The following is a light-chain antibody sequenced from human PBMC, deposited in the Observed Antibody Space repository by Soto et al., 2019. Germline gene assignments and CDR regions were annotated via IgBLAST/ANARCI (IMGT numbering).Light chain of an antibody. CDR1: SCKIGAGYD. J-gene: IGLJ2*01. V-gene: IGLV1-40*01. Sequence: QAVVTQPPSVSGAPGQRVTISCTGSSCKIGAGYDVHWYQQLPGTAPKLLVHGNTDRPSGVPDRFSGSKSGTSASLAITGLQAEDEADYYCQSYDSSLSGWLFGGGTKLTVL. CDR3: QSYDSSLSGWL. CDR2: GNT.